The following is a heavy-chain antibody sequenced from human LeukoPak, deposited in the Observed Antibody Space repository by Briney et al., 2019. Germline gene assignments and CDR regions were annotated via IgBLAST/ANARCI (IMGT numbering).Heavy chain of an antibody. J-gene: IGHJ4*02. CDR1: GFTVSSNY. V-gene: IGHV3-66*02. CDR3: ARAGNILTGYYRY. CDR2: IYSGGST. D-gene: IGHD3-9*01. Sequence: GGSLRLSCAASGFTVSSNYMSWVRQAPGKGLEWVSVIYSGGSTYYADSVKGRFTISRDNSKNTLYLRMNSLRAEDTAVYYCARAGNILTGYYRYWGQGTLVTVSS.